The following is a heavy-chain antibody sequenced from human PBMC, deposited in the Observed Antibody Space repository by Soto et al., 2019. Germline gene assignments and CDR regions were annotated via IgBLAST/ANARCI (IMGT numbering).Heavy chain of an antibody. J-gene: IGHJ4*02. CDR2: IYYSGST. CDR1: GGSISSYY. Sequence: PSETLSLTCTVSGGSISSYYWSWIRQPPGKGLEWIGHIYYSGSTNYNPSLKSRVTISVNTSKNQFSLKLTSVTAADTAVYYCAKSLDNWNDGGYFDYWGQGTLVTVSS. CDR3: AKSLDNWNDGGYFDY. D-gene: IGHD1-1*01. V-gene: IGHV4-59*01.